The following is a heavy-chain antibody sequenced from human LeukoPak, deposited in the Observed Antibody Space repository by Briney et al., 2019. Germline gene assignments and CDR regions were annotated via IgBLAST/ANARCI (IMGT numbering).Heavy chain of an antibody. V-gene: IGHV3-9*01. CDR2: ISWNSGSI. CDR1: GFTFSDYY. Sequence: GGSLRLSCAASGFTFSDYYMSWIRQAPGKGLEWVSGISWNSGSIGYADSVKGRFTISRDNAKNPLYLQMNSLRAEDTALYYCARAGSSGYFRWRPNWFDPWGQGTLVTVSS. CDR3: ARAGSSGYFRWRPNWFDP. D-gene: IGHD3-22*01. J-gene: IGHJ5*02.